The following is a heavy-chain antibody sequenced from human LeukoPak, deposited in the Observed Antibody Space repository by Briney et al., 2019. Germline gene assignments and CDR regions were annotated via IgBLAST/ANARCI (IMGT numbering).Heavy chain of an antibody. D-gene: IGHD3-10*01. CDR3: AKPRPNVGSGDY. J-gene: IGHJ4*02. V-gene: IGHV3-30*18. CDR1: GFTFSSYG. CDR2: ISYDGSNK. Sequence: QPGGSLRLSCAASGFTFSSYGMHWVRQAPGKGLEWVAVISYDGSNKYYADSVKGRFTISRDNSKNTLYLQMNSLRAEDTAVYYCAKPRPNVGSGDYWGQGTLVTVSS.